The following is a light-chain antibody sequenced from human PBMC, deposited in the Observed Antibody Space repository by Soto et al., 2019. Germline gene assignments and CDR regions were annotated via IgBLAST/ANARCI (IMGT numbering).Light chain of an antibody. J-gene: IGKJ2*01. CDR3: QQYGTSPLYS. Sequence: EIVLTQSPGTLSLSLGERATLSCRASQTFSSSYLACYLKKPGQAPRLLIYGASNRATGIPDRFSGSGSGTDFTLTISILEPEDFGVYYCQQYGTSPLYSFGQGTKLQIK. V-gene: IGKV3-20*01. CDR2: GAS. CDR1: QTFSSSY.